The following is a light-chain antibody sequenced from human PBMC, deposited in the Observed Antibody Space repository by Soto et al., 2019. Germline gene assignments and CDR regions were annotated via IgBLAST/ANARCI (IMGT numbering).Light chain of an antibody. Sequence: DIQMTQSPSSLSASVGDRVTITCRASQTISSYLNWYQQKPGKAPKLLIYAASSLQSGVPSRFSGSGSGIDFTLTISSLQPEDAATYYCQQYERYNPSFGGGTKLEI. CDR2: AAS. CDR3: QQYERYNPS. J-gene: IGKJ4*01. V-gene: IGKV1-39*01. CDR1: QTISSY.